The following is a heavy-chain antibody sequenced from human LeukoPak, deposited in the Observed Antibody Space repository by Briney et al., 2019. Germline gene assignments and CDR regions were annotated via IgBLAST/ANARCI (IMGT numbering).Heavy chain of an antibody. V-gene: IGHV3-21*01. J-gene: IGHJ4*02. CDR1: GFTYSSYS. CDR2: ISSSSSYI. CDR3: ARDPTDLGYCSGGSCLDSDY. D-gene: IGHD2-15*01. Sequence: GGSLRLSCAASGFTYSSYSMNWVRQAPGKGLEWVSSISSSSSYIYYADSVKGRFTISRDNAKNSLYLQMNSLRAEDTAVYYCARDPTDLGYCSGGSCLDSDYWGQGTLVTVSS.